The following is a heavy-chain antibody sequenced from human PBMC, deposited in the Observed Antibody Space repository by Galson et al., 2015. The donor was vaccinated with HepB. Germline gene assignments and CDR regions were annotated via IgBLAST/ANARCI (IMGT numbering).Heavy chain of an antibody. Sequence: SLRLSCAASGFTFSDHYMDWVRQAPGKGLEWVGRTRNKANSYTTEYAASVKGRFTISRDDSKNSLYLQMNSLKTEDTAVYYCARGGSGSYYGDSGAFDIWGQGTMVTVSS. CDR2: TRNKANSYTT. J-gene: IGHJ3*02. CDR3: ARGGSGSYYGDSGAFDI. V-gene: IGHV3-72*01. D-gene: IGHD1-26*01. CDR1: GFTFSDHY.